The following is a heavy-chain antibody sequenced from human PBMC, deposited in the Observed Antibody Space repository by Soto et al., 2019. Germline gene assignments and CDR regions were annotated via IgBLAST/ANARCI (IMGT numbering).Heavy chain of an antibody. CDR2: IYYSGST. D-gene: IGHD2-15*01. Sequence: QLQLQESGPGLVKPSETLSLTCTVSGGSISSSSYYWGWIRQPPGKGLEWIGSIYYSGSTYYNPSVKRRFPISVDTSKHQFSLKLSSVTSADTAVYYCARHTPAISISDHWGQGTLVTVST. CDR3: ARHTPAISISDH. J-gene: IGHJ4*02. CDR1: GGSISSSSYY. V-gene: IGHV4-39*01.